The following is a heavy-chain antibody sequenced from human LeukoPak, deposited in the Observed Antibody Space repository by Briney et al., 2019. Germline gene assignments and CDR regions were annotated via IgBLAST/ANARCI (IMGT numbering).Heavy chain of an antibody. CDR1: GGTFSSNA. J-gene: IGHJ6*03. CDR3: ARTKDNWNPRLYYMDV. D-gene: IGHD1-20*01. Sequence: SVNVSCKASGGTFSSNAISWVRQAAGQGLERMGGIIPIFGTANYAQRFQGRVTITTDESTSTAYMELSSLRSEDTAVYYCARTKDNWNPRLYYMDVWGKGTTVTVSS. V-gene: IGHV1-69*05. CDR2: IIPIFGTA.